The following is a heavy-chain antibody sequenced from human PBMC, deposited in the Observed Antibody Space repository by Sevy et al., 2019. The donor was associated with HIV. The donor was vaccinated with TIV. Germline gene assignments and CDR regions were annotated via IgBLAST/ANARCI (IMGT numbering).Heavy chain of an antibody. V-gene: IGHV1-2*06. D-gene: IGHD1-7*01. CDR3: ARDGGGGTTNSGMDV. J-gene: IGHJ6*02. CDR2: VYPNSGGT. CDR1: GYTFTDDY. Sequence: ASVKVSCKASGYTFTDDYLHWVRQVPGLGLEWMGRVYPNSGGTNYARKFQDRVTMTRDTSISTAYMELSRLRFDDTAVYYCARDGGGGTTNSGMDVWGQGTTVTVSS.